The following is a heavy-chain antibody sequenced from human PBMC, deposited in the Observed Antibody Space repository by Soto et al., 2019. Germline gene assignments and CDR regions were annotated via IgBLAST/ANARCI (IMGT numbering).Heavy chain of an antibody. CDR1: GVSMSSYY. Sequence: SETLSLTCTVSGVSMSSYYWSWFRQPPGKGLECIGHIYYTGSTKYNPSLKSRVTISVDTSKNQFSLKLTSMTAADTAVYYCARGDVVVPAAWFDPWGQGTLVTVSS. J-gene: IGHJ5*02. CDR3: ARGDVVVPAAWFDP. CDR2: IYYTGST. D-gene: IGHD2-2*01. V-gene: IGHV4-59*01.